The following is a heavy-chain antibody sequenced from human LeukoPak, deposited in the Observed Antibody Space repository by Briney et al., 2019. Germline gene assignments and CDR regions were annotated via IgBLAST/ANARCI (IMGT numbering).Heavy chain of an antibody. Sequence: GGSLRLSCAASGFTFSDYYMSWIRQAPGKGLEWVSYISSSGSTIYYADSVKGRFTISRDNAKNSLYLQMNSLRAEDTAVYYCARDHKGDTAMVTSRSHPIAYWGQGTLVAVSS. D-gene: IGHD5-18*01. CDR3: ARDHKGDTAMVTSRSHPIAY. V-gene: IGHV3-11*01. CDR2: ISSSGSTI. CDR1: GFTFSDYY. J-gene: IGHJ4*02.